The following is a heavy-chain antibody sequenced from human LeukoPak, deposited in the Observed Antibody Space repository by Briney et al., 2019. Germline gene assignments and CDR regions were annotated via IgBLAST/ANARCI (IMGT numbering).Heavy chain of an antibody. D-gene: IGHD3-10*01. V-gene: IGHV4-59*01. CDR3: AGGIPYYYGSGIQNWFDP. CDR1: GGSISSYY. CDR2: IYYSGST. Sequence: SETLSLTCTVSGGSISSYYWSWIRQPPGKGLEWIGYIYYSGSTNYNPSLKSRVTISVDTSKNQFSLKLSSVTAADTAVYYCAGGIPYYYGSGIQNWFDPWGQGTLVTVSS. J-gene: IGHJ5*02.